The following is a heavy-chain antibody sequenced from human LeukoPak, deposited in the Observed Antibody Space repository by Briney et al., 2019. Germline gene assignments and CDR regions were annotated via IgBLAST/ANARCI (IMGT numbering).Heavy chain of an antibody. CDR1: GGSLSSSSYY. D-gene: IGHD6-6*01. Sequence: SETLSLTCTVSGGSLSSSSYYWGWIRQPPGKGLEWIGSIWHSGSTYYSPSLKSRVTISVDTSKNQFSLKLSSVTAADTAVYYCARGPIAASPTDYWGQGTLVTVSS. J-gene: IGHJ4*02. V-gene: IGHV4-39*01. CDR3: ARGPIAASPTDY. CDR2: IWHSGST.